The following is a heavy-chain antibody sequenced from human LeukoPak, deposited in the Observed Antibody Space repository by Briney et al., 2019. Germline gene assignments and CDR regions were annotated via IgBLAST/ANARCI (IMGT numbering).Heavy chain of an antibody. CDR1: GGSFSGYY. V-gene: IGHV4-34*01. CDR3: ARDGPHSSSWYFNWFDP. J-gene: IGHJ5*02. CDR2: INHSGST. D-gene: IGHD6-13*01. Sequence: SETLSLTCAVYGGSFSGYYWSWIRQPPGKGLEWIGEINHSGSTNYNPSLKSRVTISVDTSKNQFSLKLSSVTAADTAVYYCARDGPHSSSWYFNWFDPWGQGTLVTVSS.